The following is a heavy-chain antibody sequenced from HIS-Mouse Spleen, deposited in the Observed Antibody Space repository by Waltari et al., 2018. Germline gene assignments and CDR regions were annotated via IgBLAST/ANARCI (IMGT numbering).Heavy chain of an antibody. CDR3: ARVPAEYSYWYFDL. Sequence: EVQLVESGGGLVQPGGSLRLSCAASGFTFSSYAMHWVRQAPGKGLEYVSAISSNGGSTNYANSGKGRFTISRDNSKNTLYLQMGSLRAEDMAVYYCARVPAEYSYWYFDLWGRGTLVTVSS. CDR2: ISSNGGST. J-gene: IGHJ2*01. V-gene: IGHV3-64*01. CDR1: GFTFSSYA. D-gene: IGHD6-6*01.